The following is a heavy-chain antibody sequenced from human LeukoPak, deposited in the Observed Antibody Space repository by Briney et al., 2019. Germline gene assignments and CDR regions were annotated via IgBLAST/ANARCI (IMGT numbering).Heavy chain of an antibody. CDR1: GYTFTSCD. V-gene: IGHV1-8*01. CDR3: KRDMRGAAAADDACDI. J-gene: IGHJ3*02. Sequence: ASVKVSCKASGYTFTSCDINWVRQASGQGLEWMGWMNPNSGDTGYAQNFQGRVTITRDTSISTAYMELSSLRSEDTAMYYCKRDMRGAAAADDACDIWGQGTMVTVSS. CDR2: MNPNSGDT. D-gene: IGHD6-13*01.